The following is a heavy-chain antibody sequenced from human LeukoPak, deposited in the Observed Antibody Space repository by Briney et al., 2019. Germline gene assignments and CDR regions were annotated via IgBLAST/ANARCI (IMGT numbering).Heavy chain of an antibody. CDR3: ARDGNPWNLDV. CDR1: GGSITSYY. CDR2: IYYSGST. J-gene: IGHJ2*01. Sequence: PSETLSLTCTVSGGSITSYYWSWIRQPPGKGLEWIGYIYYSGSTNYNPSLKSRLTISVDASKNQFSLKLSSVTATDTAVYYCARDGNPWNLDVWGRGTLVTVSS. D-gene: IGHD1-14*01. V-gene: IGHV4-59*12.